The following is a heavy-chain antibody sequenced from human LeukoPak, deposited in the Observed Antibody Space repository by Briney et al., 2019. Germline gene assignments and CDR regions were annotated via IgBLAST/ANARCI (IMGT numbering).Heavy chain of an antibody. CDR3: AKGWLSAPVFFPFDY. J-gene: IGHJ4*02. CDR1: GFTFSSYA. V-gene: IGHV3-23*01. CDR2: ISGSGGST. D-gene: IGHD3-22*01. Sequence: GGSLRLSCAASGFTFSSYAMSWVRQAPGKGLEWVSAISGSGGSTYYADSVKGRFTISRDNSKNTLHLQMNSLRAEDAAVYYCAKGWLSAPVFFPFDYWGQGTLVTVSS.